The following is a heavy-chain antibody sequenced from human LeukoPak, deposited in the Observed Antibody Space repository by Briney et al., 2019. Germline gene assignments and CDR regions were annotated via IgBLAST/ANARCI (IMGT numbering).Heavy chain of an antibody. V-gene: IGHV1-8*01. CDR3: ARGYRSEAFDY. J-gene: IGHJ4*02. Sequence: ASVKVSCKTSGYPFTTWEINWVRQAAGQGLEWMGWVHPNSGNTAYAQKFQGRVTMTRDTSISTAYMELSGLRFDDTAVYYCARGYRSEAFDYWGQGTLVTVSS. CDR2: VHPNSGNT. CDR1: GYPFTTWE. D-gene: IGHD1-14*01.